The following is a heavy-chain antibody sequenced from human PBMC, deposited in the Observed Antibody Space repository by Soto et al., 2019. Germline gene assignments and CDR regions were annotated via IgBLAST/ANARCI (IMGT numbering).Heavy chain of an antibody. D-gene: IGHD3-22*01. CDR3: ASRGYYSYYYGMDV. J-gene: IGHJ6*02. Sequence: GGSLRLSCAASGFTVSSNYMSWVRQAPGKGLEWVSVIYSGGSTYYADSVKGRFTISRHNSKNTLYLQMNSLRAEDTAVYYCASRGYYSYYYGMDVWGQGTTVTVSS. CDR2: IYSGGST. CDR1: GFTVSSNY. V-gene: IGHV3-53*04.